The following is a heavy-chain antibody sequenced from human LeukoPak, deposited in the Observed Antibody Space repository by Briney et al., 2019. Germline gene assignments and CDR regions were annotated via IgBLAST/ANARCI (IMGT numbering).Heavy chain of an antibody. CDR3: ARLWFGEPKGVVFDY. V-gene: IGHV1-18*01. Sequence: ASVKVSCKASGYTFTSYGISWVRQAPGQGLEWMGWISAYNGNTNYAQKLQGRVTMTTDTSTSTAYMELRSLRSDDTAVYYCARLWFGEPKGVVFDYWGQGTLVTVSS. D-gene: IGHD3-10*01. J-gene: IGHJ4*02. CDR1: GYTFTSYG. CDR2: ISAYNGNT.